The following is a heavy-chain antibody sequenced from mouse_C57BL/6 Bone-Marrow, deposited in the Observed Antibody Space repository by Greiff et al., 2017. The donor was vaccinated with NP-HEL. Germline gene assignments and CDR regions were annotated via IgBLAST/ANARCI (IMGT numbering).Heavy chain of an antibody. CDR1: GYSITSGYY. D-gene: IGHD1-1*01. CDR3: ARDQVAYYFDY. Sequence: EVQLKESGPGLVKPSQSLSLTCSVTGYSITSGYYWNWIRQFPGNKLEWMGYISYDGSNNYNPSLKNRISITRDTSKNQFFLKLNSVTTEDTATYYCARDQVAYYFDYWGQGTTLTVSS. V-gene: IGHV3-6*01. J-gene: IGHJ2*01. CDR2: ISYDGSN.